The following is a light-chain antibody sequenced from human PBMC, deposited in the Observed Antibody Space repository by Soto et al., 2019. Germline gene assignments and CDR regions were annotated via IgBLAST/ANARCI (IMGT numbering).Light chain of an antibody. CDR1: QTVSSN. J-gene: IGKJ1*01. CDR3: QHYSNWQTWT. V-gene: IGKV3-15*01. CDR2: GAS. Sequence: EIVMTQSPATLSVSPGERATLSCRASQTVSSNLAWYQQRPGQAPSLLIYGASTRATDIPARFSGSGSETEFTLTISSLQSEDFAVYYCQHYSNWQTWTFGQGTRVESK.